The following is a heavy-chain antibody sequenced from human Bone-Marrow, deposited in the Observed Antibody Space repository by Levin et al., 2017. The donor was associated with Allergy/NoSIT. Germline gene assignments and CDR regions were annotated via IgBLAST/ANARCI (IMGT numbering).Heavy chain of an antibody. J-gene: IGHJ4*02. V-gene: IGHV3-21*06. CDR3: ARGYFVVVRPTPGVFDY. Sequence: GGSLRLSCAASGFKFSSYSMNWVRQTPGKGLEWVSSISRDGTHIYHADSVKGRFTISRDDARNSLYLQIDSLRVEDTAVYFCARGYFVVVRPTPGVFDYWGQGTPVSVSS. CDR1: GFKFSSYS. CDR2: ISRDGTHI. D-gene: IGHD2-15*01.